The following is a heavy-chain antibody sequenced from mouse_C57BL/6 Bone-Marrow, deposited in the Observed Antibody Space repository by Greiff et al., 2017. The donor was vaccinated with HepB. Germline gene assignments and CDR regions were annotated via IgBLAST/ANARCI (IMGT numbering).Heavy chain of an antibody. CDR3: ARHELRPFAY. CDR1: GFTFSSYG. Sequence: EVQGVESGGDLVKPGGSLKLSCAASGFTFSSYGMSWVRQTPDKRLEWVATISSGGSYTYYPDSVKGRFTISRDNAKNTLYLQMSSLKSEDTAMYYCARHELRPFAYWGQGTLVTFSA. CDR2: ISSGGSYT. V-gene: IGHV5-6*01. J-gene: IGHJ3*01. D-gene: IGHD1-2*01.